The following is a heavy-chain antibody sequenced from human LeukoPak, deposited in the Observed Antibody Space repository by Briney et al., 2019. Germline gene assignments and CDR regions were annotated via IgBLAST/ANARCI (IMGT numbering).Heavy chain of an antibody. J-gene: IGHJ3*02. CDR3: ASRITMVRDSNAGAFDI. Sequence: SETLSLTCAVYGGSFSGYYWSWIRQPPGKGLEWIGEINHSGSTNYNPSLKSRVTISVDTSKNQFSLKLSSVTAADTAVYYCASRITMVRDSNAGAFDIWGQGTMVTVSS. CDR2: INHSGST. CDR1: GGSFSGYY. D-gene: IGHD3-10*01. V-gene: IGHV4-34*01.